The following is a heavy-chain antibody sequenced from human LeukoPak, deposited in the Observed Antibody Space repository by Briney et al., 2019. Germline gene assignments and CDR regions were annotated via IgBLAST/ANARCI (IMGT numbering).Heavy chain of an antibody. CDR2: ISWNSGII. CDR3: ARPYDNVTGYLDY. CDR1: GFTFDDYA. J-gene: IGHJ4*02. D-gene: IGHD3-9*01. Sequence: GGSLRLSCTASGFTFDDYAMHWVRQAPGKGLEWVSGISWNSGIIGSADSVKGRFTISRDNAKNSLYLRMNSLRTEDTAFYYCARPYDNVTGYLDYWGQGTLVTVSS. V-gene: IGHV3-9*01.